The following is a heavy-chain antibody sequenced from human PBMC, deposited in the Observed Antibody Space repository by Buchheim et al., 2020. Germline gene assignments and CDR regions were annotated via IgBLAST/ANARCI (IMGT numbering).Heavy chain of an antibody. CDR3: AREYGSGNNAYMDV. D-gene: IGHD3-10*01. Sequence: EVQLVESGGGLVKPGGSLRLSCAASGFTFSTYAMNWVRQAPGKGLEWVSSLSRSGIDTYYADSVKGRFTISRDNTKNSLYLQMNSLRAEDTALYYCAREYGSGNNAYMDVWGQGTT. CDR1: GFTFSTYA. CDR2: LSRSGIDT. V-gene: IGHV3-21*01. J-gene: IGHJ6*02.